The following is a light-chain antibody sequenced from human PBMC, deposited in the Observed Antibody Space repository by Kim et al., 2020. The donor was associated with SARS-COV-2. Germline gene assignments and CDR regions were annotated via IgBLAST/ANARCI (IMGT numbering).Light chain of an antibody. CDR3: NSRDSNDNVV. Sequence: VALGQTVRSTCQGDSLRSYYATWYQQKPGQAPILVIYGKNNRPSGILDRFSGSSSGNTASLTITGTQAGDEADYYCNSRDSNDNVVFGGGTQLTVL. J-gene: IGLJ2*01. CDR2: GKN. V-gene: IGLV3-19*01. CDR1: SLRSYY.